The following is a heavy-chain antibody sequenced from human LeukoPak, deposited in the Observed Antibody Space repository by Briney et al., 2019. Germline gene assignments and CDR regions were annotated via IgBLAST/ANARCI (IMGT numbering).Heavy chain of an antibody. D-gene: IGHD3-10*01. J-gene: IGHJ5*02. CDR2: ISISGSYI. V-gene: IGHV3-21*01. Sequence: GGSLRLSCAASGFTFSTYSMNWVGQAPGRGLEWVSSISISGSYIYYADSVKGRFTISRDNAKNSLYLQMNSLRAEDTAVYYCARDMRFGELSWFDPWGQGTLVTVSS. CDR3: ARDMRFGELSWFDP. CDR1: GFTFSTYS.